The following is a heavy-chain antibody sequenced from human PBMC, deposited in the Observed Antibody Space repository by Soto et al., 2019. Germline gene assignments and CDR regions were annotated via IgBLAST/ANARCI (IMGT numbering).Heavy chain of an antibody. J-gene: IGHJ5*02. Sequence: QVQLVQSGAEVKKPGSSVKVSCKASGGTFSSYAISWVRQAPGQGLEWMGGIIPIFGTANYAQKLQGRVTITADESTSTAYMELSSLRSEDTAVYYCAREGVGYCSGGSCEDWFDPWGQGTLVTVSS. D-gene: IGHD2-15*01. CDR1: GGTFSSYA. V-gene: IGHV1-69*01. CDR3: AREGVGYCSGGSCEDWFDP. CDR2: IIPIFGTA.